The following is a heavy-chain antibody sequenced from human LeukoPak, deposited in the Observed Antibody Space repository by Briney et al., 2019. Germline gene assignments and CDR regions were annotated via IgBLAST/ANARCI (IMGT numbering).Heavy chain of an antibody. V-gene: IGHV1-69*13. D-gene: IGHD3-3*01. CDR1: GGTFSSYA. CDR3: ARDQEFTIFGVVNYYGMDV. CDR2: IIPIFGTA. J-gene: IGHJ6*02. Sequence: ASVTVSCKASGGTFSSYAISWVRQAPGQGLEWMGGIIPIFGTANYAQKFQGRVTITADESTSTAYMELSSLRSEDTAVYYCARDQEFTIFGVVNYYGMDVWGQGTTVTVSS.